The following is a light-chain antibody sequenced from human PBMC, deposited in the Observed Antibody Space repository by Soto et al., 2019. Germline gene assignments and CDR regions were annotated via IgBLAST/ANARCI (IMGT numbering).Light chain of an antibody. CDR2: AAS. CDR1: QGITND. Sequence: DIQITHSPSSLSASVGDRVTITCRSSQGITNDLGWYQQKPGEAPKRLIYAASTLQSGVPSRFSGSGSGTEFTLTISNLQPEDFATYYCLQYNSFPFTLGPGTKVDIK. J-gene: IGKJ3*01. V-gene: IGKV1-17*02. CDR3: LQYNSFPFT.